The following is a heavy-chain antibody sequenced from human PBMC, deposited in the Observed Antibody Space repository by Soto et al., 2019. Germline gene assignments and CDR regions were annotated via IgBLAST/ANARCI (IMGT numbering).Heavy chain of an antibody. CDR3: ARLGYDYVWGSSYFYYYGMDV. CDR1: GGSISSSSYY. CDR2: IYYSGST. Sequence: SETLSLTCTVSGGSISSSSYYWGWIRQPPGKGLGWIGSIYYSGSTYYNPSLKSRVTISVDTSKNQFSLKLSSVTAADTAVYYCARLGYDYVWGSSYFYYYGMDVWGQGTTVTVSS. V-gene: IGHV4-39*01. D-gene: IGHD3-16*01. J-gene: IGHJ6*02.